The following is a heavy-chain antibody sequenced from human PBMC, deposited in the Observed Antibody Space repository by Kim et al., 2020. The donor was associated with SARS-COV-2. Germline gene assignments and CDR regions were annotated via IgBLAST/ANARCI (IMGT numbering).Heavy chain of an antibody. D-gene: IGHD3-22*01. Sequence: KGRFTISRDNAKNSLYLQMNSLRAEDTAVYYCARDSDTYYYDSSGYYYGPWGQGTLVTVSS. V-gene: IGHV3-11*06. CDR3: ARDSDTYYYDSSGYYYGP. J-gene: IGHJ4*02.